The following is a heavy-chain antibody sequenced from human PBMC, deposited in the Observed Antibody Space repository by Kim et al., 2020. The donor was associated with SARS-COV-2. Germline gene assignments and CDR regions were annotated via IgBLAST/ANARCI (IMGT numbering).Heavy chain of an antibody. V-gene: IGHV4-4*02. CDR2: IYHSGST. Sequence: SETLSLTCAVSGGSISSSNWWSWVRQPPGKGLEWIGEIYHSGSTNYNPSLKSRVTISVDKSKNQFSLKLSSVTAADTAVYYCAGLYCSGGSCPVGKYGYWGQGTLVTVSS. CDR3: AGLYCSGGSCPVGKYGY. D-gene: IGHD2-15*01. CDR1: GGSISSSNW. J-gene: IGHJ4*02.